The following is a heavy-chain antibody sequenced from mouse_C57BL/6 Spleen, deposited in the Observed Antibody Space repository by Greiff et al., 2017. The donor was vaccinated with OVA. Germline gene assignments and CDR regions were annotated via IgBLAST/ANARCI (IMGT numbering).Heavy chain of an antibody. D-gene: IGHD2-4*01. V-gene: IGHV3-6*01. CDR1: GYSITSGYY. Sequence: DVQLQESGPGLVKPSQSLSLTCSVTGYSITSGYYWNWIRQFPGNKLEWMGYISYDGSNNYNPSLKNRISITRDTSKNQFFLKLNSVTTEDTATYYCARRGLRHAMDYWGQGTSVTVSS. CDR3: ARRGLRHAMDY. CDR2: ISYDGSN. J-gene: IGHJ4*01.